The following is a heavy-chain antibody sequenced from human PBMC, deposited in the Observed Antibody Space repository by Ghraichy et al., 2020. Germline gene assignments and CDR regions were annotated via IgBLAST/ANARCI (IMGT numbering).Heavy chain of an antibody. V-gene: IGHV4-4*07. Sequence: SETLSLTCTVSGGSISSYYWSWIRQPAGKGLEWIGRIYTSGSTNYNPSLKSRVTMSVDTSKNQFSLKLSSVTAADTAVYYCARDYDILTGYSWFDPWGQGTLVTVSS. CDR1: GGSISSYY. CDR2: IYTSGST. J-gene: IGHJ5*02. CDR3: ARDYDILTGYSWFDP. D-gene: IGHD3-9*01.